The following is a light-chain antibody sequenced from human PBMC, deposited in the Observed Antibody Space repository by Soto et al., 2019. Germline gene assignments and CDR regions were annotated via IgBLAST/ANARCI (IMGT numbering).Light chain of an antibody. CDR1: QDISRY. CDR3: PQYHALPYS. V-gene: IGKV1-33*01. CDR2: GAS. Sequence: DIQVTQDPSSLSSAVGDRVTITCQASQDISRYLAWYQQKPGQAPKVLIYGASNLIRGVSSRFSGSGSWTRFTFTITSLQTEDFATYYCPQYHALPYSFGQGTKLDI. J-gene: IGKJ2*01.